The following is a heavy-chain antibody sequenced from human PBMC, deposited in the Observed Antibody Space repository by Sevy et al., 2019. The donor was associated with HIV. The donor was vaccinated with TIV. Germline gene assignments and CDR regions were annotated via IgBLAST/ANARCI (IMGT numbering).Heavy chain of an antibody. Sequence: GGSLRLSCAASGFTFSSYAMSWVRQAPGKGLEWVSAIGGSGGSKYYADSVKGRFTISRDNSKNTLYLQMNSLGAEDMAVYDCAKNPIVDWLLVEAFDIWGQGTMVTVSS. CDR2: IGGSGGSK. CDR1: GFTFSSYA. D-gene: IGHD3-3*01. CDR3: AKNPIVDWLLVEAFDI. V-gene: IGHV3-23*01. J-gene: IGHJ3*02.